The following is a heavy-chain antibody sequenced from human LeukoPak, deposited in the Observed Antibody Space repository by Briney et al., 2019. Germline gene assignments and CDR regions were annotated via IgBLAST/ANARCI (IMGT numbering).Heavy chain of an antibody. CDR2: ISGGGGST. Sequence: GGSLRLSCAASGFTLSTYWMSWVRQAPGKGLEWVSAISGGGGSTHYADSVKGRFTISRDNSKNTLFLQMSSLRADDTAIYYCAKHYDISGYYPYWGQGTLVTVSS. D-gene: IGHD3-22*01. CDR1: GFTLSTYW. J-gene: IGHJ4*02. V-gene: IGHV3-23*01. CDR3: AKHYDISGYYPY.